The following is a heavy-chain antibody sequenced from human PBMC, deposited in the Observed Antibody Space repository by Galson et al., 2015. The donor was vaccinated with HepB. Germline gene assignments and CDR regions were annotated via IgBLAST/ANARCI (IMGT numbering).Heavy chain of an antibody. D-gene: IGHD6-13*01. CDR3: ARDQQLVGYYYYGMDV. Sequence: SETLSLTCTVSGGSVSSGNYYWTWIRQSPGKGLEWIGYIYNSETTKYNPSLKSRVTISVDTSKNQFSLKLSSVTTADTAVYYCARDQQLVGYYYYGMDVWGQGTTVTVSS. V-gene: IGHV4-61*01. J-gene: IGHJ6*02. CDR2: IYNSETT. CDR1: GGSVSSGNYY.